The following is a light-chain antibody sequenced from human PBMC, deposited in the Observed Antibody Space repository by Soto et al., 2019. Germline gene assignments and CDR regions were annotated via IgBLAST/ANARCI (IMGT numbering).Light chain of an antibody. CDR2: EVS. V-gene: IGLV2-14*01. CDR1: SSDVGGYNY. CDR3: SSYTSSSTQV. Sequence: QSVRTQPASVSGSPGQSITISCTGTSSDVGGYNYVSWYQQYPGKAPKLMIHEVSNRPSGVSNRFSGSKSGNTASLTISGLQAEDEADYYCSSYTSSSTQVFGTGTKVTVL. J-gene: IGLJ1*01.